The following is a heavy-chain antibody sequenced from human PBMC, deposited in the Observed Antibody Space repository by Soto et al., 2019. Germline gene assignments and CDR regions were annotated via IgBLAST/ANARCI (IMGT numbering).Heavy chain of an antibody. Sequence: ASVKVCCKASGYSFTSYGICWVRHAPGQGLEWMGWISAYNGNTNYAQKLQGRVTMTTDTSTSTAYMELRSLRSDDTAVYYCARVVPTTVVTPSYYYYGMDVWGQGTTVTVS. D-gene: IGHD4-17*01. V-gene: IGHV1-18*01. CDR3: ARVVPTTVVTPSYYYYGMDV. CDR1: GYSFTSYG. J-gene: IGHJ6*02. CDR2: ISAYNGNT.